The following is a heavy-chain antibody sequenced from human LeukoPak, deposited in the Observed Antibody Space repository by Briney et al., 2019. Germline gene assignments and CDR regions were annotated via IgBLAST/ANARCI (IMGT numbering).Heavy chain of an antibody. Sequence: PGRSLRLSCTASGFTFGDYAMSWFRQAPGKGLEWVGFIRSKAYGGTTEYAASVKGRFTISRDDSKSIAYLQMNSLKTEDTAVYYCTRLRGYGRFFNWFDPWGQGTLVTVSS. V-gene: IGHV3-49*03. CDR1: GFTFGDYA. J-gene: IGHJ5*02. CDR2: IRSKAYGGTT. D-gene: IGHD3-3*01. CDR3: TRLRGYGRFFNWFDP.